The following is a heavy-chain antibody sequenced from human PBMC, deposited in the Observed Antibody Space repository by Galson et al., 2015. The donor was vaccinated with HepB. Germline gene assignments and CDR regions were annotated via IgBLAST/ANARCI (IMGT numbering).Heavy chain of an antibody. D-gene: IGHD6-19*01. CDR2: INSDGSST. J-gene: IGHJ4*02. Sequence: SLRLSCAASGFTFSSYWMHWVRQAPGKGLVWVSRINSDGSSTSYADSVKGRFTISRDNAKNTLYLQMNSLRAEDTAVYYCARDHKRDPGIAVADIGYWGQGTLVTVSS. V-gene: IGHV3-74*01. CDR1: GFTFSSYW. CDR3: ARDHKRDPGIAVADIGY.